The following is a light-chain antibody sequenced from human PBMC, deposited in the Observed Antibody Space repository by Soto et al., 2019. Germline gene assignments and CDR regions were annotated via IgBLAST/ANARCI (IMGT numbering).Light chain of an antibody. CDR3: SSYTSSITLV. CDR1: SSDVGGYNY. J-gene: IGLJ2*01. Sequence: SVLPQPASVPGSPGQSITISCTGTSSDVGGYNYVSWYQQHPGKAPKLMIYDVSNRPSGVSNRFSGSKSGNTASLSISGLQAEDEADYYCSSYTSSITLVFGGGTKVTVL. CDR2: DVS. V-gene: IGLV2-14*03.